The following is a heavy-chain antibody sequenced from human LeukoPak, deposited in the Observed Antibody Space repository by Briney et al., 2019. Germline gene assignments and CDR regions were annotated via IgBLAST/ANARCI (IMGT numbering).Heavy chain of an antibody. J-gene: IGHJ5*02. D-gene: IGHD2-2*01. CDR2: IIPIFGTA. CDR3: ARIDDGLSIDP. CDR1: GYTFTSYG. V-gene: IGHV1-69*05. Sequence: GASVKVSCKASGYTFTSYGISWVRQAPGQGLEWMGRIIPIFGTANYAQKFQGRVTITTDESTSTAYMELSSLRSEDTAVYYCARIDDGLSIDPWGQGTLVTVSS.